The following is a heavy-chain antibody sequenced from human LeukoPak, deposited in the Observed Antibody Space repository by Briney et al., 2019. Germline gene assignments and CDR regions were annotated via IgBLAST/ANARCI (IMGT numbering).Heavy chain of an antibody. Sequence: SETLSLTCAVYGGSFSGYYWSWIRQPPGKGLEWIGEINHSGSTNYNPSLKSRVTISVDTSKKQFSLKLSSVTAADTAVYYCARGLGYSYGPHFEYWGQGTLVTVSS. CDR2: INHSGST. D-gene: IGHD5-18*01. V-gene: IGHV4-34*01. J-gene: IGHJ4*02. CDR3: ARGLGYSYGPHFEY. CDR1: GGSFSGYY.